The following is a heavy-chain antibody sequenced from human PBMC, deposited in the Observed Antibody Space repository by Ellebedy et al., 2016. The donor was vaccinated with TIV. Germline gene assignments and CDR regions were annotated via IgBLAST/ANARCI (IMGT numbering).Heavy chain of an antibody. Sequence: GESLKISCAASGFTVGTNYMNWIRQAPGKGLEWVSLIFGGGTTYYADSVKGRFTMSSDTSTNMVFLQINSLRAEDTAVYYGARDGGLGELLEGYFDSWGQGTLVTVSS. D-gene: IGHD3-10*01. CDR2: IFGGGTT. CDR3: ARDGGLGELLEGYFDS. CDR1: GFTVGTNY. J-gene: IGHJ4*02. V-gene: IGHV3-66*01.